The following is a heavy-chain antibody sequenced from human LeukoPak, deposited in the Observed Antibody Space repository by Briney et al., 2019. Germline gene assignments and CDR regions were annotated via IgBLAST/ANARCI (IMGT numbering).Heavy chain of an antibody. D-gene: IGHD4-17*01. CDR3: AKGVYGDHPHYSEY. V-gene: IGHV3-23*01. CDR1: GFAFSSFA. CDR2: ISGDATTT. J-gene: IGHJ4*02. Sequence: PGGSLRLSCAASGFAFSSFAMNWVRQAPGKGLQWVSAISGDATTTYYPDSLTGRFTISRDNSRNTLYLQMNSLRADDTAVYYCAKGVYGDHPHYSEYWGQGTLVIVSS.